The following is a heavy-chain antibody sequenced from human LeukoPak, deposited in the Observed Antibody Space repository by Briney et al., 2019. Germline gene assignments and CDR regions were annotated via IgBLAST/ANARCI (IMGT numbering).Heavy chain of an antibody. CDR3: ARHGDIAAATFEY. V-gene: IGHV5-51*01. CDR2: IYPGDSDT. Sequence: GESLKISCKGSGYSFTTYWIVWVRQMPGKGLEWMGIIYPGDSDTRYSPSFQGQVTISADKSISTAYLQWSSLKASDTAMYYCARHGDIAAATFEYWGQGNLVTVSS. D-gene: IGHD6-13*01. CDR1: GYSFTTYW. J-gene: IGHJ4*02.